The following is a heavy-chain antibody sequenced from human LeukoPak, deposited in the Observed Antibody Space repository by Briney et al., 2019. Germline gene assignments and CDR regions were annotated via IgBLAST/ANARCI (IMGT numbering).Heavy chain of an antibody. J-gene: IGHJ4*02. CDR3: AKAHYIHFLDY. Sequence: GGSLRLSCPASGFTFSSYAMSWVRQAPGKGLEWVSAISGSGDSTYYADSVKGRFTISRDNSKNTLYLQVNSLRAEDTAVYYCAKAHYIHFLDYWGQGTLVTVSS. CDR1: GFTFSSYA. CDR2: ISGSGDST. D-gene: IGHD2/OR15-2a*01. V-gene: IGHV3-23*01.